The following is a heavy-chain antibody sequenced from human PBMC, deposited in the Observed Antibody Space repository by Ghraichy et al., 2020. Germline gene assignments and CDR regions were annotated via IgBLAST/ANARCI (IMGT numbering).Heavy chain of an antibody. CDR1: GFTFNAYS. Sequence: GGSLRLSCAASGFTFNAYSMSWVRQAPGKGLEWISFISSGSDTIYYADSVKGRLTISRDNAKNSLSLHLNSLRNDDTAVYFCARGWLENTFDVWGQGTMVTVSS. CDR3: ARGWLENTFDV. J-gene: IGHJ3*01. D-gene: IGHD6-19*01. V-gene: IGHV3-48*02. CDR2: ISSGSDTI.